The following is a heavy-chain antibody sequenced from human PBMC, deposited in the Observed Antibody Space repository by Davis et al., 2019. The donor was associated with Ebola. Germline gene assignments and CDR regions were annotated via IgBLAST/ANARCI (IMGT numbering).Heavy chain of an antibody. CDR2: IYTSGST. CDR1: GGPISSYY. Sequence: PGGPLRLSCTVPGGPISSYYWSWIRQPAGKGLEWIGRIYTSGSTNYNPSLKSRVTMSVDTSKNQFSLKLSSVTAADTAVYYCARVGTGMTVRAFDIWGQGTMVTVSS. D-gene: IGHD1-1*01. V-gene: IGHV4-4*07. J-gene: IGHJ3*02. CDR3: ARVGTGMTVRAFDI.